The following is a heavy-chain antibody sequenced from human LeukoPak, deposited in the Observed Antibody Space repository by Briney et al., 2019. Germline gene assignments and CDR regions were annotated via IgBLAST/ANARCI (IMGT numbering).Heavy chain of an antibody. CDR3: ARLGIAAAGGWFDP. CDR1: GGSISSSSYY. Sequence: PSETLSLTCTVSGGSISSSSYYWGWIRQPPGKGLEGIGRIYYSGSTYYNPSLKSRVTISVDTSKNQFSLKLSSVTAADTAVYYCARLGIAAAGGWFDPWGQGTLVTVSS. J-gene: IGHJ5*02. V-gene: IGHV4-39*01. D-gene: IGHD6-13*01. CDR2: IYYSGST.